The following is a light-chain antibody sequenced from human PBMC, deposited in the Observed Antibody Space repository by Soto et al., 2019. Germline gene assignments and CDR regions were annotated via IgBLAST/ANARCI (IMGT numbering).Light chain of an antibody. Sequence: IQMTQSPSTLSASVGDRVTITCRASQSISNWLAWYQQKPGQAPKLLIYDASSLESGVPSRFSGSGSGTEFTLTITSLQLDDFATYYCQQYNSYSGTFGQGTRLEIK. CDR3: QQYNSYSGT. CDR1: QSISNW. V-gene: IGKV1-5*01. J-gene: IGKJ5*01. CDR2: DAS.